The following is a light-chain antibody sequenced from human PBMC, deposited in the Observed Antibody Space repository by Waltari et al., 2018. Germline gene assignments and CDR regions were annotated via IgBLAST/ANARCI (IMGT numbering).Light chain of an antibody. V-gene: IGLV2-14*03. CDR2: DVS. Sequence: QSALTQPASVSGSPGQSITISCTGTSSDVGGYNYVSWYQQHPGKAPKLMIYDVSNRPSVVSERVSGSKSGNTASLTISGLQAEDEADYYCSSYTSSSTLDVVFGGGTKLTVL. J-gene: IGLJ2*01. CDR1: SSDVGGYNY. CDR3: SSYTSSSTLDVV.